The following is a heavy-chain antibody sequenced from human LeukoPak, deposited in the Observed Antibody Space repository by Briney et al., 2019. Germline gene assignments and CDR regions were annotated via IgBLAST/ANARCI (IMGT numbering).Heavy chain of an antibody. CDR3: ARVSVLRYFDWSHPFDF. Sequence: RASVKVSCKASGYTFTSYGISWVRQAPGQGLEWMGWISAYNGNTNYAQKLQGRVTMTTDTSTSTAYMELRSLRSDDTAVYYCARVSVLRYFDWSHPFDFWGQGTLVTVSS. D-gene: IGHD3-9*01. J-gene: IGHJ4*02. CDR2: ISAYNGNT. CDR1: GYTFTSYG. V-gene: IGHV1-18*01.